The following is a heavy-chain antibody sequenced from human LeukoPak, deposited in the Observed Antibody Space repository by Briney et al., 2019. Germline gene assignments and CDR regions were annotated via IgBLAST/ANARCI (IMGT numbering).Heavy chain of an antibody. CDR1: GYTFTSYY. V-gene: IGHV1-46*01. J-gene: IGHJ4*02. CDR2: INPSGGST. D-gene: IGHD3-22*01. Sequence: GASVKVSCKASGYTFTSYYMHWVRQAPGQGLEWMGIINPSGGSTSYAQKFQGRVTMTRDTSTSTVYMELSSLRSEDTAVYYCARDYYDSGGYLLETGWGQGTLVTVSS. CDR3: ARDYYDSGGYLLETG.